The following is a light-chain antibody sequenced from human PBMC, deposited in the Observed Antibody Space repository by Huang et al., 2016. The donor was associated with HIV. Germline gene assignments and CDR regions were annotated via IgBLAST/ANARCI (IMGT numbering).Light chain of an antibody. CDR3: QQYNNWPRT. V-gene: IGKV3-15*01. J-gene: IGKJ1*01. CDR2: AAS. CDR1: QSVSSN. Sequence: EIVMTQSPATLSVSPGERATLSCRASQSVSSNLAWYQQKPGQAPRLLSYAASTRATGIPARCSGSGSGTEFTLTISSLQSEDFAVYYCQQYNNWPRTFGQGTKVEIK.